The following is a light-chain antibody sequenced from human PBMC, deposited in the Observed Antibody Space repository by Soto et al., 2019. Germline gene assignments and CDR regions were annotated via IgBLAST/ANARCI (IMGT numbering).Light chain of an antibody. CDR1: QSISSW. J-gene: IGKJ4*01. CDR2: DAS. Sequence: DNQMTQSPSTLSASVGDRVTITCRASQSISSWLAWYQKKAGKAPKILIYDASSLKSGAPSRFSGSGSGTYFTLTLNSPHPDDFETYSCKKYDNYPLTSGGGTKVEIK. V-gene: IGKV1-5*01. CDR3: KKYDNYPLT.